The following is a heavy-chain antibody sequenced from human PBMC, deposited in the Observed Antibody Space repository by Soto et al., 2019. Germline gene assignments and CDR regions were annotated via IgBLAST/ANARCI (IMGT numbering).Heavy chain of an antibody. Sequence: GGSLRLSCAASGFTPSSSDMSWVRQGPGKGLEWVSTIGGAGRITYYADSVKGRLTISRDNSKSTLFLQMESLGADDTAIYYCVKNSGRFHAWGQGALVTVSS. J-gene: IGHJ5*02. CDR3: VKNSGRFHA. V-gene: IGHV3-23*01. CDR1: GFTPSSSD. CDR2: IGGAGRIT. D-gene: IGHD3-10*01.